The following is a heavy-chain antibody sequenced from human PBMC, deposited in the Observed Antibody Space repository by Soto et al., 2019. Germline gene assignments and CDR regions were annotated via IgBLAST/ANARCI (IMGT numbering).Heavy chain of an antibody. D-gene: IGHD3-3*01. CDR2: IWYDGSNK. V-gene: IGHV3-33*01. CDR1: GFTFSSYG. Sequence: GGSLRLSCAASGFTFSSYGMHWVRQAPGKGLEWVAVIWYDGSNKYYADSVKGRFTISRDNSKNTLYLQMNSLRAEDTAVYYCARKKKEDFWSGKRTPHYYYMDVWGKGTTVTVSS. CDR3: ARKKKEDFWSGKRTPHYYYMDV. J-gene: IGHJ6*03.